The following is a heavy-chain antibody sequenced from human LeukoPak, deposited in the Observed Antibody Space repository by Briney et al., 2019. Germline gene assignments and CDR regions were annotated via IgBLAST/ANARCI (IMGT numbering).Heavy chain of an antibody. CDR3: ARALNYDFWSGNYYFDY. Sequence: GGSLRLSCAASGFTFSSYGMHWVCQAPGKGLEWVAVIWYDGSNKYYADSVKGRFTISRDNSKNTLYLQMDSLRAEDTAVYYCARALNYDFWSGNYYFDYWGQGTLVTVSS. CDR1: GFTFSSYG. V-gene: IGHV3-33*01. CDR2: IWYDGSNK. J-gene: IGHJ4*02. D-gene: IGHD3-3*01.